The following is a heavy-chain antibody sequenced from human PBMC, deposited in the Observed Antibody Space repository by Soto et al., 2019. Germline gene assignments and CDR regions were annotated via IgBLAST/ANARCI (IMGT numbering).Heavy chain of an antibody. D-gene: IGHD3-10*01. CDR2: ISYDGSDK. CDR3: AREAGVYGSGSYGMDV. Sequence: GGSLRLSCATSGFTFSSYSMHWVRQAPGKGLEWVAVISYDGSDKYYADSVKGRFTISRDNSKNTLYLQMNSLRAEDTAVYYCAREAGVYGSGSYGMDVWGQGTTVTV. CDR1: GFTFSSYS. J-gene: IGHJ6*02. V-gene: IGHV3-30-3*01.